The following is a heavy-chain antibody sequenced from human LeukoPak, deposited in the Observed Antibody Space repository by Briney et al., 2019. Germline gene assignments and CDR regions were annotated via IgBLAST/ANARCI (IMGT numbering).Heavy chain of an antibody. CDR2: ISGGDDSI. CDR3: AKEVATIMAGSDY. CDR1: GFTFDDYA. D-gene: IGHD5-12*01. V-gene: IGHV3-23*01. J-gene: IGHJ4*02. Sequence: GGSLRLSCVASGFTFDDYAMHWVRQAPGKGLEWVSVISGGDDSIYYADSVKGRFTISRDNSKNTLYLQMSSLRAEDTAVYYCAKEVATIMAGSDYWGQGTLVTVSS.